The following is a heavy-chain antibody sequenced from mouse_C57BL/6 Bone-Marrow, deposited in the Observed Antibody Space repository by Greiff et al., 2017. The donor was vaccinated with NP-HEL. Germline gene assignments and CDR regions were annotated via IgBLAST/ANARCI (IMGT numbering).Heavy chain of an antibody. D-gene: IGHD4-1*01. CDR2: INPNNGGT. V-gene: IGHV1-18*01. J-gene: IGHJ4*01. CDR3: ARWPGYAMDY. Sequence: VQLQQSGPELVKPGASVKIPCKASGYTFTDYNMDWVKQSHGKSLEWIGDINPNNGGTTYNQKFKGKATLTVDKSSSTAYMELRSLTSEDTAVYYCARWPGYAMDYWGQGTSVTVSS. CDR1: GYTFTDYN.